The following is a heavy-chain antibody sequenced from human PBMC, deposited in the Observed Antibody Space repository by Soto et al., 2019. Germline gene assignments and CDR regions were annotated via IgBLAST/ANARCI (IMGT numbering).Heavy chain of an antibody. CDR2: ISGSGGST. Sequence: PGGSLRLSCAASGFTFSSYAVSWVRQAPGKGLEWVSAISGSGGSTYYADSVKGRFTISRDNSKNTLYLQMNSLRAEDTAVYYCARDRLEDVVPAATGYYFDYWGQGTLVTVSS. CDR3: ARDRLEDVVPAATGYYFDY. V-gene: IGHV3-23*01. J-gene: IGHJ4*02. D-gene: IGHD2-2*01. CDR1: GFTFSSYA.